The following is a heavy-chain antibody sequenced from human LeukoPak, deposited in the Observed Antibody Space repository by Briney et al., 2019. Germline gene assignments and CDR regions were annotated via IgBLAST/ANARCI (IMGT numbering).Heavy chain of an antibody. Sequence: PGGSLRLSCAASGFTFSSYWMSWVRQAPGKGLEWVANIKQDGSEKYYVDSVKGRFTISRDDAKNSLYLQMNSLRAEDTAVYYCARDVVVVTFGESLGWFDPWGQGTLVTVSS. CDR2: IKQDGSEK. V-gene: IGHV3-7*01. D-gene: IGHD3-10*01. J-gene: IGHJ5*02. CDR1: GFTFSSYW. CDR3: ARDVVVVTFGESLGWFDP.